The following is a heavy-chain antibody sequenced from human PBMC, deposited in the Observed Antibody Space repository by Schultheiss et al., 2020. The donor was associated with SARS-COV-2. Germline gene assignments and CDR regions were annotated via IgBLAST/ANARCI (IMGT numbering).Heavy chain of an antibody. J-gene: IGHJ4*02. CDR3: AKHSITMIVVVINKYYFDY. Sequence: GGSLRLSCAASGFTFSSYSMNWVRQAPGKGLEWVSAISGSGGSTYYADSVKGRFTISRDNSKNTLYLQMNSLRAEDTAVYYCAKHSITMIVVVINKYYFDYWGQGTLVTVSS. CDR2: ISGSGGST. CDR1: GFTFSSYS. V-gene: IGHV3-23*01. D-gene: IGHD3-22*01.